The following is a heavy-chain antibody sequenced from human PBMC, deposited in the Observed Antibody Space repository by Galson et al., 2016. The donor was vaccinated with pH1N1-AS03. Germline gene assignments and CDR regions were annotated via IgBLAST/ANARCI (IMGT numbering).Heavy chain of an antibody. CDR1: GFTFSHYG. CDR2: MYSGGST. CDR3: ARARLLPDPLDV. D-gene: IGHD3-10*01. Sequence: SLRLSCAASGFTFSHYGLNWVRQAPGKGLEWVAVMYSGGSTYYADSVRGRFTISRDTSRDTVFLQMNSLRGDDSALYFCARARLLPDPLDVWGQGTMVTVSS. J-gene: IGHJ3*01. V-gene: IGHV3-53*01.